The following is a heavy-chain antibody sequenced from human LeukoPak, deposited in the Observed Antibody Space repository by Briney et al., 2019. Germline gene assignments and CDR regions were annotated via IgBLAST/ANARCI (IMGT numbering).Heavy chain of an antibody. J-gene: IGHJ4*02. V-gene: IGHV3-48*03. CDR3: ARVVAMTIDY. CDR2: ISSSGSTI. CDR1: GFTFSSYE. D-gene: IGHD5-12*01. Sequence: PGGSLRLSCAASGFTFSSYEMNWVRQAPGKGLEWVSYISSSGSTIYYADSVKGRFTISRDNAKNSLYLQMNSLRAEDTAVYYCARVVAMTIDYWGQGTLVTASS.